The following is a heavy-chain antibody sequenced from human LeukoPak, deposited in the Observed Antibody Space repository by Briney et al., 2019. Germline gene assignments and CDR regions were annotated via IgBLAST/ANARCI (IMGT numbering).Heavy chain of an antibody. CDR3: ARDGTPIYSSSWYRGFYYYYMDV. CDR1: GFSFSSYE. D-gene: IGHD6-13*01. J-gene: IGHJ6*03. Sequence: GGSLRLSCAASGFSFSSYEMNWVRQAPGKGLEWISYISASGTLTHYADSVEGRFTISRDNAKNSLYLQMNSLRGEDTAVYYCARDGTPIYSSSWYRGFYYYYMDVWGKGTTVTVSS. V-gene: IGHV3-48*03. CDR2: ISASGTLT.